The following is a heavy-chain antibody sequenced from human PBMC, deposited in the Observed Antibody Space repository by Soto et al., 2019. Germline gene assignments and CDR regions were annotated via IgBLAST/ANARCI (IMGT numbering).Heavy chain of an antibody. J-gene: IGHJ4*02. CDR3: ARGYPNYSNFAY. Sequence: EVQLVESGGGLFQPEGSLRLSSEASGFTFSNYWMHWVRQAPGKGLVWVSRINNDGSDPIYADSVKGRFTISRDNAKNTVYLQMNSLRAEDTAVYYCARGYPNYSNFAYWGQGSLVTVSS. D-gene: IGHD2-21*01. CDR2: INNDGSDP. CDR1: GFTFSNYW. V-gene: IGHV3-74*01.